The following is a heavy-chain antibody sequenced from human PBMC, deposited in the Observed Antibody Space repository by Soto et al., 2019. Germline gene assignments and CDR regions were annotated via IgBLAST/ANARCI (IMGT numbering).Heavy chain of an antibody. CDR2: IYSGGST. J-gene: IGHJ6*02. V-gene: IGHV3-53*01. CDR3: ARDLVGSTGYYYYYGMDV. D-gene: IGHD2-2*01. Sequence: GGSLRLSCAASGFTVSSNYMSWVRQAPGKGLEWVSVIYSGGSTYYADSVKGRFTISRDNSKNTLYLQMNSLRAEDTAVYYCARDLVGSTGYYYYYGMDVWGQGTTVTVSS. CDR1: GFTVSSNY.